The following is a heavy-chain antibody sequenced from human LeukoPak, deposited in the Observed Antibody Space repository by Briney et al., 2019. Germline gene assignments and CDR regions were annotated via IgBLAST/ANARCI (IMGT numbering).Heavy chain of an antibody. CDR2: ISWNSGSI. D-gene: IGHD1-26*01. CDR3: AKGSTGSFLTDY. Sequence: GRSLRLSCAASGFTFDDYAMHWVRQAPGKGLEWASGISWNSGSIGYADPVKGRFTISRDNAKKSLFLQMNSLRAEDTALYYCAKGSTGSFLTDYWGQGTLVTVSS. V-gene: IGHV3-9*01. CDR1: GFTFDDYA. J-gene: IGHJ4*02.